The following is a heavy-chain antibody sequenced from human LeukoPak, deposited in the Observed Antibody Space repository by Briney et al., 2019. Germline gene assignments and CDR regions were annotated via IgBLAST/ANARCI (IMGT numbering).Heavy chain of an antibody. CDR1: GFTFSSYT. Sequence: GGSLRLSCAASGFTFSSYTMSWVRQAPGKGLEWVSTITTSDGNTYYADSVKGRFTISRDNSRNTLYLQVYSLRAEDSGLYYCARGLYSSGWSDADFWGQGTLVTVSS. CDR2: ITTSDGNT. J-gene: IGHJ4*02. CDR3: ARGLYSSGWSDADF. V-gene: IGHV3-23*01. D-gene: IGHD6-19*01.